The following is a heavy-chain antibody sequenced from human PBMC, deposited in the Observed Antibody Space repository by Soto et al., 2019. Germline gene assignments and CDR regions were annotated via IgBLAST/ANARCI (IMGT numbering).Heavy chain of an antibody. CDR1: GFSFSIYS. V-gene: IGHV3-48*02. J-gene: IGHJ4*02. Sequence: EVQLVESGGGLVQPGGSLRLSCAASGFSFSIYSMNWVRQAPGKGLEWSSYITSDTNTIKYADSVKGRFTISRDNAKNSLYLQMNSLRDEDTAVYYCARSVEGHFDYWGQGTVVTFYS. CDR3: ARSVEGHFDY. CDR2: ITSDTNTI.